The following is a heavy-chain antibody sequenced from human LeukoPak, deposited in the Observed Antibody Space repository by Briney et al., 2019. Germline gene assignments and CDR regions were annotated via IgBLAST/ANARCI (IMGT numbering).Heavy chain of an antibody. D-gene: IGHD2-2*01. CDR2: ISYDGSNK. V-gene: IGHV3-30*18. CDR3: AKNARSIVVVPAAIDY. Sequence: GGSLRLSCAASGFTFSNAWMSWVRQAPGKGLEWVAVISYDGSNKYYADSVKGRFTISRDNSKNTLYLQMNSLRAEDTAVYYCAKNARSIVVVPAAIDYWGQGTLVTVSS. J-gene: IGHJ4*02. CDR1: GFTFSNAW.